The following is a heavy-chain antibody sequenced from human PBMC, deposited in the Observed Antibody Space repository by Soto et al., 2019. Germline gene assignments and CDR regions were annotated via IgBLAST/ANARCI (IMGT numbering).Heavy chain of an antibody. CDR2: MSDAGIT. CDR1: GFSVSAKY. CDR3: AASVTTGGGFDI. D-gene: IGHD4-17*01. J-gene: IGHJ3*02. Sequence: GSLRLSCAVSGFSVSAKYMIWGRQAPGKDLEWLSAMSDAGITSYADSVKGRFIISRDKTKSTVSLQMDSLKVDDTAVYYCAASVTTGGGFDIWGQGTMVTVSS. V-gene: IGHV3-53*01.